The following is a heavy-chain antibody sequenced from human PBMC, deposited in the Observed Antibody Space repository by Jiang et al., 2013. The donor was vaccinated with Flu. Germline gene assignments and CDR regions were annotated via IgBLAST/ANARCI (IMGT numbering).Heavy chain of an antibody. V-gene: IGHV5-51*01. CDR3: ATGVGGSTALYV. Sequence: KGLEWVGVIYSGDSDTRYSPSFQGQVTISADKSITTAFLQWSDLKASDTAMYYCATGVGGSTALYVWGQGTMVTVSS. D-gene: IGHD3-3*01. CDR2: IYSGDSDT. J-gene: IGHJ3*01.